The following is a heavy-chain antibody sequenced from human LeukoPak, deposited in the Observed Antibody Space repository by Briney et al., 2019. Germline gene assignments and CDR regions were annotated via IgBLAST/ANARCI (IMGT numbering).Heavy chain of an antibody. D-gene: IGHD6-6*01. CDR1: GFTFSSYA. CDR3: AKSNLKYYFDF. Sequence: GGSLRLSCAASGFTFSSYAMNWVRQVPGKGLEWVSLISGSGGSAYYANSVKGRFTVSRDNSKNTLYLQMNSLRAEDTAVYYCAKSNLKYYFDFWGQGTLVTVSS. CDR2: ISGSGGSA. V-gene: IGHV3-23*01. J-gene: IGHJ4*02.